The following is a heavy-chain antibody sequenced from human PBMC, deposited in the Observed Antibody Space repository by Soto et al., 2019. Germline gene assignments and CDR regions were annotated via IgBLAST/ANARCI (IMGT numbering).Heavy chain of an antibody. CDR3: ARVGLRYFDWLPEFDY. Sequence: SETLSLTCAVYGGSFSGYYWSWIRQPPGKGLEWIGEINHSGSTNYNPSLKSRVTISVDTSKNQFSLKLSSVTAADTAVYYCARVGLRYFDWLPEFDYWGQGTLVTVSS. V-gene: IGHV4-34*01. CDR2: INHSGST. D-gene: IGHD3-9*01. CDR1: GGSFSGYY. J-gene: IGHJ4*02.